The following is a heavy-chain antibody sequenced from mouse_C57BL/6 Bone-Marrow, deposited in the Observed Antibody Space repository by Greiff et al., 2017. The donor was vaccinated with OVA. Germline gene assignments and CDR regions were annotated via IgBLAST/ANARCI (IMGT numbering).Heavy chain of an antibody. CDR3: ARYLGDY. Sequence: EVKLQQSGPELVKPGASVKISCKASGYTFTDYYMNWVKQSHGKSLEWIGDINPNNGGTSYNQKFKGKATLTVDKSSSTAYMELRSLTSEDSAVYYCARYLGDYWGQGTTLTVSS. CDR1: GYTFTDYY. V-gene: IGHV1-26*01. CDR2: INPNNGGT. J-gene: IGHJ2*01. D-gene: IGHD5-1*01.